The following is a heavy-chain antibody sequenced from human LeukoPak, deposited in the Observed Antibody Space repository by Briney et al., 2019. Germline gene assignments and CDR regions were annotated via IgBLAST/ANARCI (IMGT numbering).Heavy chain of an antibody. V-gene: IGHV1-2*02. Sequence: GASVKVSCKASGYSFTGQDMHWVRQAPGQGLEWMGWINPNSGDTSYAQKFQGRVTMTRDTTISTAYMELNRLTSDDTAVYYCASYPRYSSTPPFDYWGQGTPVTVSS. D-gene: IGHD6-19*01. CDR3: ASYPRYSSTPPFDY. CDR1: GYSFTGQD. CDR2: INPNSGDT. J-gene: IGHJ4*02.